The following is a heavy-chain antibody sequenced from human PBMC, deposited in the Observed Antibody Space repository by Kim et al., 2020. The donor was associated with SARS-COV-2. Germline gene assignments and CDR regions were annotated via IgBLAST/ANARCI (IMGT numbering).Heavy chain of an antibody. J-gene: IGHJ3*01. D-gene: IGHD3-10*01. V-gene: IGHV3-23*01. CDR3: AKDYCGRLGGPDDAFDV. Sequence: VKGRFTISRDNSKNTLYLQMNSLEVEDTAVYYCAKDYCGRLGGPDDAFDVWGQGTMVTVSS.